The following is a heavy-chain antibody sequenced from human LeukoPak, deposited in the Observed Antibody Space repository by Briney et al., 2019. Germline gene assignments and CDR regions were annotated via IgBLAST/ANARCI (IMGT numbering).Heavy chain of an antibody. CDR3: AKDISGPDYDFWSGSFDY. J-gene: IGHJ4*02. Sequence: GGSLRLSCAASGFTFDDYAMHWVRQAPGKGLEWVSLISGDGGSTYYADSVKGRFTISRDNSKNSLCLQMNSLRTEDTALYYCAKDISGPDYDFWSGSFDYWGQGTLVTVSS. V-gene: IGHV3-43*02. CDR2: ISGDGGST. D-gene: IGHD3-3*01. CDR1: GFTFDDYA.